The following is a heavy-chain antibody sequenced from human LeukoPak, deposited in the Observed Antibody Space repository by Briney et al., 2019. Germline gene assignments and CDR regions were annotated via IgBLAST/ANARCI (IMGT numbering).Heavy chain of an antibody. J-gene: IGHJ4*02. Sequence: ASVKVSCTASGYTFTSYGISWVRQAPGQGLEWMGWISAYNGNTNYAQKLQGRVTMTTDTSTSTAYMELRSLRSDDTAVYYCAKDDRDYYDSSGNWGQGTLVTVSS. CDR3: AKDDRDYYDSSGN. CDR1: GYTFTSYG. D-gene: IGHD3-22*01. CDR2: ISAYNGNT. V-gene: IGHV1-18*01.